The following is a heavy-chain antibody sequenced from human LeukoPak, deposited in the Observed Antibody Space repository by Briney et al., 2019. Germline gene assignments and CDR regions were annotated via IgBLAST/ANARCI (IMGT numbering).Heavy chain of an antibody. CDR3: ARDLYYDSSGYNY. V-gene: IGHV3-66*01. CDR2: IYSGGST. Sequence: PGGSLRLSCAASGFTVSSNYMSWVRQAPGKGLEWVPVIYSGGSTYYADSVKGRFTISRDNSKNTLYLQMNSLRVEDTAVYYCARDLYYDSSGYNYWGQGTLVTVSS. CDR1: GFTVSSNY. J-gene: IGHJ4*02. D-gene: IGHD3-22*01.